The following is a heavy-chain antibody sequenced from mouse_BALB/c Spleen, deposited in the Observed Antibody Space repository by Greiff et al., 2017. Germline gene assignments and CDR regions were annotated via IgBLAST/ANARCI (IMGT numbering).Heavy chain of an antibody. CDR1: GYSITSDYA. V-gene: IGHV3-2*02. J-gene: IGHJ3*01. CDR3: ATEGY. CDR2: ISYSGST. Sequence: VQLQQSGPGLVKPSQSLSLTCTVTGYSITSDYAWNWIRQFPGNKLEWMGYISYSGSTSYNPSLKSRISITRDTSKNQFFLQLNSVTTEDTATYYCATEGYWGQGTLVTVSA.